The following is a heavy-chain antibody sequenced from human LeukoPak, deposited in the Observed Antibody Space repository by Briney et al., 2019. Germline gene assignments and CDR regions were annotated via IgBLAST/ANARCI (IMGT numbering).Heavy chain of an antibody. CDR1: GYTFTGYY. D-gene: IGHD5-12*01. CDR3: ARGRGYSGYDSSGELTDFDY. CDR2: INPNSGGT. J-gene: IGHJ4*02. V-gene: IGHV1-2*06. Sequence: GASVKVSCKASGYTFTGYYMHWVRQAPGQGLEWMGRINPNSGGTNYAQKFQGRVTMTRETSISTAYMELSRLRSDDTAVYYCARGRGYSGYDSSGELTDFDYWGQGTLVTVSS.